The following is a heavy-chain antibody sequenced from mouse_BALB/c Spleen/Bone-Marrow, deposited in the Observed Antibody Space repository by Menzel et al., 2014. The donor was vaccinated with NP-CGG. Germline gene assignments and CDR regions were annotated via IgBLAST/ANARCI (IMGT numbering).Heavy chain of an antibody. D-gene: IGHD2-4*01. CDR1: GYPITSDYA. J-gene: IGHJ4*01. Sequence: DVKLQESGPGLVKPSQSLSLTCTVTGYPITSDYAWNWIWQFPGNRLEWLGYISYSGSTNYNPSLKSRISITRDTSKNQFFLQVNSVTTEDTATYYCARDDYEGDAMDYWGQGTSVTVSS. CDR2: ISYSGST. V-gene: IGHV3-2*02. CDR3: ARDDYEGDAMDY.